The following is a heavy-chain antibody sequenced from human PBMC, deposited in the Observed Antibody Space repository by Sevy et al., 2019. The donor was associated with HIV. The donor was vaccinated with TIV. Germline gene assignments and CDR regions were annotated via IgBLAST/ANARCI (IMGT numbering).Heavy chain of an antibody. V-gene: IGHV3-7*01. D-gene: IGHD5-18*01. J-gene: IGHJ4*02. CDR2: IKQDGSEK. CDR1: GFTFSSYW. CDR3: AGRGYSYGYGASGFDY. Sequence: GESLKISCAASGFTFSSYWMSWVRQAPGKGLEWVANIKQDGSEKYYVDSVKDRFTISRDNAKNSLYLQMNSLRAEDTAVYYCAGRGYSYGYGASGFDYWGQGTLVTVSS.